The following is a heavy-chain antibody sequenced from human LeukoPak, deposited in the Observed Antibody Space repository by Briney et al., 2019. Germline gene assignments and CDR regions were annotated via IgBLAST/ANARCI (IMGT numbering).Heavy chain of an antibody. Sequence: GGSLRLSCVASGFTFSSYAMSWVRETPARGLEWVSSLRGNGDAFYADSVKGRFTLSRDESRNTVYLQLNKLRVEDTAIYYCAKASWVSTADAVLWGQGAVVTVSS. CDR2: LRGNGDA. V-gene: IGHV3-23*01. D-gene: IGHD3-16*01. CDR1: GFTFSSYA. J-gene: IGHJ4*02. CDR3: AKASWVSTADAVL.